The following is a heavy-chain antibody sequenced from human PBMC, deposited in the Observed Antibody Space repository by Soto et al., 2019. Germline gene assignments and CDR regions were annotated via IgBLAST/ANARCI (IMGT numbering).Heavy chain of an antibody. CDR2: IYHSGPT. J-gene: IGHJ6*03. CDR1: SASVTNNNW. Sequence: SETLSLTCPISSASVTNNNWWSWVRQSPGKGLEWIGEIYHSGPTNYNPSLASRVTISVDKSKNQFSLKLNSVTAADTAVYYCARNDYYCLNVWGKGTPVTVSS. V-gene: IGHV4-4*02. CDR3: ARNDYYCLNV.